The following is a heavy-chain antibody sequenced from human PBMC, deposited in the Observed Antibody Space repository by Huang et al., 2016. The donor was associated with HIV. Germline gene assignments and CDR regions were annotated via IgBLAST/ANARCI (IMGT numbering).Heavy chain of an antibody. CDR1: GGSFRNYF. J-gene: IGHJ4*02. D-gene: IGHD3-9*01. CDR3: ARVEINTLTGYFSSFDN. CDR2: INHRGRT. V-gene: IGHV4-34*01. Sequence: QVHLQQWGAGLLKPSEALSLTCAVYGGSFRNYFWSWIRQPPGKGVEWIGEINHRGRTSYSPSLKSRVTISVDTSKNQFSLKLSSVTAADTAVYYCARVEINTLTGYFSSFDNWGQGTLVTVSS.